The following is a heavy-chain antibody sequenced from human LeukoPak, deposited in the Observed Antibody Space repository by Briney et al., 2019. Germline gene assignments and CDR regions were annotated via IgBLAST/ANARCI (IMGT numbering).Heavy chain of an antibody. CDR1: GYTFTDYA. D-gene: IGHD3-22*01. Sequence: ASVKVSCKASGYTFTDYALHWVRQAPGQSLEWMGWITTGRGETRYSQEFQRRITFTRDTSASTVYMDLSDLRSEDTAVYYCARAQYYDSSGYQGWFDPWGQGTLVTVSS. V-gene: IGHV1-3*03. CDR2: ITTGRGET. J-gene: IGHJ5*02. CDR3: ARAQYYDSSGYQGWFDP.